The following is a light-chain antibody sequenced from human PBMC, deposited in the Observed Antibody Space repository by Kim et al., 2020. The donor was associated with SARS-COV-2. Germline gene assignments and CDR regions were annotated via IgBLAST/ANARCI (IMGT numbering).Light chain of an antibody. CDR1: QGIRSW. Sequence: SAAVGDRVTSTWRASQGIRSWLAWYQQKPGKAPKLLIYDASSLQSGVPSRFSGSGSGTDFTLTISSLQPGDFATYLWQQANSFPNVGQGTQLEIK. CDR2: DAS. V-gene: IGKV1D-12*01. CDR3: QQANSFPN. J-gene: IGKJ5*01.